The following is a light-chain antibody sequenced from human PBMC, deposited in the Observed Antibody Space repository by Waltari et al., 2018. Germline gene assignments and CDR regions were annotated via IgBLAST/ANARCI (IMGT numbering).Light chain of an antibody. J-gene: IGKJ4*01. CDR3: QQYYSTPLT. Sequence: DIVMTQSPDTLVVSLGERATINCKSSQSVLYSSSNKNYLAWYQQKPGQPPKLLIYWASTRESGAPDRFSGSGSGTDFTLTISSLQAEDVAIYYCQQYYSTPLTFGGGTKVEIK. V-gene: IGKV4-1*01. CDR1: QSVLYSSSNKNY. CDR2: WAS.